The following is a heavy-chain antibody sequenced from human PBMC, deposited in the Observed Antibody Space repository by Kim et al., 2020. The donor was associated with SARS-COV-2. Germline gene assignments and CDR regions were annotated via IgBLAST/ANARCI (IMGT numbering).Heavy chain of an antibody. D-gene: IGHD3-22*01. CDR3: ARTSSAYYYDSSGYYHWFDP. J-gene: IGHJ5*02. V-gene: IGHV1-69*13. CDR2: IIPIFGTA. Sequence: SVKVSCKASGGTFSSYAISWVRQAPGQGLEWMGGIIPIFGTANYAQKFQGRVTITADESTSTAYMELSSLRSEDTAVYYCARTSSAYYYDSSGYYHWFDPWGQGTLVTVSS. CDR1: GGTFSSYA.